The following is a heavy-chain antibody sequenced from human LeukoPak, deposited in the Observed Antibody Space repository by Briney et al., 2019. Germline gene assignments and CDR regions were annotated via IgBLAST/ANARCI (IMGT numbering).Heavy chain of an antibody. D-gene: IGHD7-27*01. Sequence: SETLPLTCTVSGGPISSYYWSWIREPAGKGLEWIGRIYTSGSTNYNPSLKSRVTMSVDTSKNQFSLKLSSVTAADTAVYYCARGRNWEFDYWGQGTLVTVSS. CDR3: ARGRNWEFDY. CDR2: IYTSGST. J-gene: IGHJ4*02. CDR1: GGPISSYY. V-gene: IGHV4-4*07.